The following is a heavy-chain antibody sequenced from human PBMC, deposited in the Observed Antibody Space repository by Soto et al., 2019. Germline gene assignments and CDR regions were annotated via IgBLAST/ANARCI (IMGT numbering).Heavy chain of an antibody. V-gene: IGHV2-5*02. CDR2: VYWDDDK. Sequence: QITLKEPGPTPVHPTQTLTLTRTFSGFSLSTSGAAVGWIRQPPAKALVWLALVYWDDDKPYSPSIKNSATMTKATSKIQVVLTLTNVGLVDTAAYYSADWQLVTLLGLVAQTDVCFDSWGPGTLVTVPS. CDR1: GFSLSTSGAA. CDR3: ADWQLVTLLGLVAQTDVCFDS. D-gene: IGHD3-9*01. J-gene: IGHJ5*01.